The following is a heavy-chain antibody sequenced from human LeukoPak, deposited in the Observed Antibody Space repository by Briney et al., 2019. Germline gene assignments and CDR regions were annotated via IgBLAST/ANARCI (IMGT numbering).Heavy chain of an antibody. CDR1: GGSISSYY. J-gene: IGHJ3*02. CDR3: ARDRDYYDSSGYYSAFDI. D-gene: IGHD3-22*01. V-gene: IGHV4-59*01. CDR2: IYYSGST. Sequence: SETLSLTCTVSGGSISSYYWSWIRQPPGKGLEWIGYIYYSGSTNYNPSLKSRVTISVDTSKNQFSLKLSSATAADTAVYYCARDRDYYDSSGYYSAFDIWGQGTMVTVSS.